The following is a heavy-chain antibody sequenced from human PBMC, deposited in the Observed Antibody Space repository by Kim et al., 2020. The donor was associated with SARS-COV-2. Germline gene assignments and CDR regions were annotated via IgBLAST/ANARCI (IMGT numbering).Heavy chain of an antibody. D-gene: IGHD2-2*01. J-gene: IGHJ1*01. CDR3: ARDFQRGCSSTSCYPGYFLH. CDR1: GFTFSSYG. Sequence: GGSLRLSCAASGFTFSSYGMHWVRQAPDKGLEWVAVIWYDGSNKYYADSVKGRFTISRDNSKNTLYLQMNSLRAEDTAVYYCARDFQRGCSSTSCYPGYFLHWGQGTLVTVSS. V-gene: IGHV3-33*01. CDR2: IWYDGSNK.